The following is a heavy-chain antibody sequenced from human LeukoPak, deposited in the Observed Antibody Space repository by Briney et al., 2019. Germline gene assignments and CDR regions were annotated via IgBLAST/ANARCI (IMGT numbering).Heavy chain of an antibody. D-gene: IGHD5-12*01. J-gene: IGHJ4*02. CDR2: INPNSGGT. CDR3: ARALVGGYDYIGY. Sequence: ASVKVSCKASGYTFTGYYMHWVRPAPGQGLEWMGWINPNSGGTNYAQKFRGRVTMTRDTSISTAYMELSRLRSDDTAIYYCARALVGGYDYIGYWGQGTLVTVSS. CDR1: GYTFTGYY. V-gene: IGHV1-2*02.